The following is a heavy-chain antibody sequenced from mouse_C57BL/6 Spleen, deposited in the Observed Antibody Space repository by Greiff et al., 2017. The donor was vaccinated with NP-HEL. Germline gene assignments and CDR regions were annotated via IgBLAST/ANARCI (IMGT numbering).Heavy chain of an antibody. Sequence: QVQLQQPGAELVRPGTSVKLSCKASGYTFTSYWMHWVKQRPGQGLEWIGVIDPSDSYTNYNQKFKGKATLTVDTSSSTAYMQLSSLTSEDSAVYDCARSDDYDWFAYWGQGTLVTVSA. CDR1: GYTFTSYW. CDR2: IDPSDSYT. CDR3: ARSDDYDWFAY. V-gene: IGHV1-59*01. J-gene: IGHJ3*01. D-gene: IGHD2-4*01.